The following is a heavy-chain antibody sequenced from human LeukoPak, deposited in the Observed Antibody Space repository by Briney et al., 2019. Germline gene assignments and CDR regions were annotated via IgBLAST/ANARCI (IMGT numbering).Heavy chain of an antibody. CDR2: IRYDGSNK. CDR3: AKELTAAAGGGIDY. Sequence: GGSPRLSCAASGFTFSSYGMHWVRQAPGKGLEWVAFIRYDGSNKYYADSVKGRFTISRDTSKNTLYLQMNSLRAEDTAVYYCAKELTAAAGGGIDYWGQGTLVTVSS. D-gene: IGHD6-13*01. CDR1: GFTFSSYG. J-gene: IGHJ4*02. V-gene: IGHV3-30*02.